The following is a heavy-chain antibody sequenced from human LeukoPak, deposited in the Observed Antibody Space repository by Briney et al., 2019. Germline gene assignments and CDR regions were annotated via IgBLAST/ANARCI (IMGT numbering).Heavy chain of an antibody. D-gene: IGHD3-10*01. CDR2: IYYSGST. V-gene: IGHV4-39*01. CDR1: GGSISSSSYY. CDR3: ARRRITMVRGVITGYFDY. J-gene: IGHJ4*02. Sequence: SETQSLTCTVSGGSISSSSYYWGWIRQPPGKGLEWIGSIYYSGSTYYNPSLKSRVTISVDTSKNQFSLKLSSVTAADTAVYYCARRRITMVRGVITGYFDYWGQGTLVTVSS.